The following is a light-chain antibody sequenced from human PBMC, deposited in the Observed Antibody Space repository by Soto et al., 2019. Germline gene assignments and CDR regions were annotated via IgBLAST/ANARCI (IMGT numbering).Light chain of an antibody. CDR2: DAS. V-gene: IGKV1-9*01. CDR1: QGITTY. J-gene: IGKJ4*01. Sequence: DIQLTQSPSFLSASVGDRVTITCRASQGITTYLAWYQQRPGKAPKVLIYDASTLQTGVPTRFSGSGFGTEFTLTISSLQPEDFAAYYSQQLNSYPLTFGGGTKVEI. CDR3: QQLNSYPLT.